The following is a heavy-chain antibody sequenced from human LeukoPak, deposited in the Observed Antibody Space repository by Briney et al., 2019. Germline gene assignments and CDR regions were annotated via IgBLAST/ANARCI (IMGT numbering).Heavy chain of an antibody. V-gene: IGHV4-59*01. Sequence: SETLSLTCTVSGGSISSYYWSWIRQPPGKGLEWIGYIYYSGSTNYNPSLKSRVTISVDTSKNQFSLKLSSVTAADTAVYYCARVLGSWDPGPMDVWGKGTTVTVSS. D-gene: IGHD6-13*01. J-gene: IGHJ6*03. CDR3: ARVLGSWDPGPMDV. CDR2: IYYSGST. CDR1: GGSISSYY.